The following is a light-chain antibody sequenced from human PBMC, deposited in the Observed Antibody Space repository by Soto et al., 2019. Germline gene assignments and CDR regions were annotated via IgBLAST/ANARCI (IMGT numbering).Light chain of an antibody. CDR2: GAS. J-gene: IGKJ2*01. Sequence: EIELTQSPGTLSLSPGERATLSCRASQSVRSSYLAWYQQKPGQAPRLLIYGASSSATGIPDRFSGSGSGTDFTLTISRLEPEDCAVYYCQQYGSSPTTFGQGTKLEIK. V-gene: IGKV3-20*01. CDR3: QQYGSSPTT. CDR1: QSVRSSY.